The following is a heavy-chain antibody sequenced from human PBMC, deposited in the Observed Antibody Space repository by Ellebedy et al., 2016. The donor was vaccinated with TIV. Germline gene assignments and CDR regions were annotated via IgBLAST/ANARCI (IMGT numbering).Heavy chain of an antibody. V-gene: IGHV1-18*01. J-gene: IGHJ4*02. CDR3: ARDQRYSHDWKAFDY. CDR2: ISASTGKT. CDR1: GYSFTTSG. D-gene: IGHD1-1*01. Sequence: ASVKVSCXASGYSFTTSGISWVRQAPGQGLEWMGWISASTGKTIYAQNLQGRVTMTRDTSTSTVYMELSSLRSEDTALYFCARDQRYSHDWKAFDYWGQGTLVIVSS.